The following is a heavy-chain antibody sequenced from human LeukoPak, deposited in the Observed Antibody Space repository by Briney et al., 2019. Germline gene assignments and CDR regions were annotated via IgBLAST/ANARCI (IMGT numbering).Heavy chain of an antibody. V-gene: IGHV4-34*01. CDR2: INHSGST. D-gene: IGHD5-12*01. CDR1: GGSISSYY. J-gene: IGHJ4*02. Sequence: SETLSLTCTVSGGSISSYYWSWIRQPPGKGLEWIGEINHSGSTNYNPSLKSRVTISVDTSKNQFSLKLSSVTAADTAVYYCARHPTGLRPPWHFDYWGQGTLVTVSS. CDR3: ARHPTGLRPPWHFDY.